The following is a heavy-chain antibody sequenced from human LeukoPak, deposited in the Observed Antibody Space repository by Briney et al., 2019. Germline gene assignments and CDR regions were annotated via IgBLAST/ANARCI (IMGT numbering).Heavy chain of an antibody. V-gene: IGHV3-30-3*01. CDR1: GFTFSSYA. CDR3: AKEDNYYDSRLKNAFDI. J-gene: IGHJ3*02. CDR2: ISYDGSNK. Sequence: GGSLRLSCAASGFTFSSYAMHWVRQAPGKGLEWVAVISYDGSNKYYADSVKGRFTISRDNSKNTLYLQMNSLRAEDTAVYYCAKEDNYYDSRLKNAFDIWGQGTMVTVSS. D-gene: IGHD3-22*01.